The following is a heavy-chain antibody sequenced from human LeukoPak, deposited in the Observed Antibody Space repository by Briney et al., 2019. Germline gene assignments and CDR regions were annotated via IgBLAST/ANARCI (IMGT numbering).Heavy chain of an antibody. CDR2: INPNSGGT. D-gene: IGHD3-9*01. V-gene: IGHV1-2*02. CDR3: ARNLYDILTGYYSQELDY. CDR1: GYTFTGYY. J-gene: IGHJ4*02. Sequence: ASVKVSCKASGYTFTGYYMHWVRQAPGQGPEWMGWINPNSGGTNYAQKFQGRVTMTRDTSISTAYMELSRLRSDDTAVYYCARNLYDILTGYYSQELDYWGQGTLVTVSS.